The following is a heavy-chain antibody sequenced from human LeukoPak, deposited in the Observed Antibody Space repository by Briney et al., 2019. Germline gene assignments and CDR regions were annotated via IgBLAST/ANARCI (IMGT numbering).Heavy chain of an antibody. D-gene: IGHD1-26*01. J-gene: IGHJ4*02. CDR3: ARRSIVGAGPLDY. CDR1: GGSISSGGYY. Sequence: SETLSLTCTVSGGSISSGGYYWSLIRQHPGKGLEWIGYIYYSGSTYYNPSLKSRVTISVDTSKNQFSLKLSSVTAADTAVYYCARRSIVGAGPLDYWGQGTLVTVSS. V-gene: IGHV4-31*03. CDR2: IYYSGST.